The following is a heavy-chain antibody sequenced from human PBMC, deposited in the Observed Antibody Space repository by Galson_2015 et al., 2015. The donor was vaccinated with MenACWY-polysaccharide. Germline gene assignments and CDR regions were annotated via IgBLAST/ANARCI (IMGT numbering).Heavy chain of an antibody. V-gene: IGHV1-69*13. CDR3: ARDCSRTSSPLDYGRDV. Sequence: SVKVSCKASGGTFSSYAISWVRQAPGQGLEWMGGIIPIFGTANYAQKFQGRVTITADESTSTAYMELSSLRSEDTAVYYCARDCSRTSSPLDYGRDVWGQGTTVTVSS. D-gene: IGHD2-2*01. CDR2: IIPIFGTA. J-gene: IGHJ6*02. CDR1: GGTFSSYA.